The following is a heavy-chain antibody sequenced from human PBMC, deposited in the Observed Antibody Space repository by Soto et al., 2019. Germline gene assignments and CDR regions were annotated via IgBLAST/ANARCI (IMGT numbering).Heavy chain of an antibody. CDR1: GASVSRGSYY. Sequence: PSATLSLTCTVFGASVSRGSYYWIWIRQAPGKGLEWVGHIYYTGSTNYNPSLNNRVTISVDTSKNPFSLQLTSVTAADTAVYYCARGAGFSYASTWFDIWGQGTLVT. CDR2: IYYTGST. D-gene: IGHD5-18*01. CDR3: ARGAGFSYASTWFDI. V-gene: IGHV4-61*03. J-gene: IGHJ5*02.